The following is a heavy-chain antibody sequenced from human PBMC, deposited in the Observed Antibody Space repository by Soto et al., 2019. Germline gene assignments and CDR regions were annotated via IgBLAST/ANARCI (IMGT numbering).Heavy chain of an antibody. J-gene: IGHJ4*02. D-gene: IGHD2-2*01. CDR2: INTGNGNT. CDR1: GYTFTSYA. V-gene: IGHV1-3*04. CDR3: ARAPGGPAAIADY. Sequence: QVQLVQSGAEVKKPGASVKVSCKASGYTFTSYAMHWVRQAPGQRLEWMGWINTGNGNTKYSQKFQGRVTITRDTSASTAYMELSSLRSEDTAVYYCARAPGGPAAIADYWGQGTLVTVSS.